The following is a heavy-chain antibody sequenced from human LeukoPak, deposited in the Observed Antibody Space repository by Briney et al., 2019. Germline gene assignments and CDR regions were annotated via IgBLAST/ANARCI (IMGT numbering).Heavy chain of an antibody. D-gene: IGHD6-13*01. Sequence: GGSLRLSCAASGFTFSSYSMSWVRQAPGKGLEWVSSISSSSSYIYYADSVKGRFTISRDNAKNSLYLQMNSLRAEDTAVYYCARAFEAGSPFDYWGQGTLVTVSS. J-gene: IGHJ4*02. CDR2: ISSSSSYI. V-gene: IGHV3-21*01. CDR1: GFTFSSYS. CDR3: ARAFEAGSPFDY.